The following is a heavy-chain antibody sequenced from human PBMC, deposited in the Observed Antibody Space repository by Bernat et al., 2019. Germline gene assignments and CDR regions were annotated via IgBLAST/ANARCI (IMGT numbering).Heavy chain of an antibody. Sequence: EVQLVESGGGLVQPGGSLRLSCAASGFTFSNYDMHWVRQSTGKGLEWVSAIGTVGDTYYADSVKGRFTISRDNSKNTLYLQMNSLRAEDTAVYYCARDWSFYGIFDYWGQGTLVTVSS. V-gene: IGHV3-13*04. CDR1: GFTFSNYD. CDR3: ARDWSFYGIFDY. J-gene: IGHJ4*02. CDR2: IGTVGDT. D-gene: IGHD2/OR15-2a*01.